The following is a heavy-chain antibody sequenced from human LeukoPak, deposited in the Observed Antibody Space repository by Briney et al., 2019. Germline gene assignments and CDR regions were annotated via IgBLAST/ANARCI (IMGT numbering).Heavy chain of an antibody. CDR2: IKSNTDGGTT. D-gene: IGHD6-13*01. V-gene: IGHV3-15*01. J-gene: IGHJ4*02. Sequence: GGSLRLSCAASGFTFTNAWMSWVRQAPGKGLEWVGRIKSNTDGGTTDYAAPVKGRFTISRDDSKNALYLHMNSLKTEDTGVYYCTRGGIAAAGDLFDYWGQGTLVTVSS. CDR1: GFTFTNAW. CDR3: TRGGIAAAGDLFDY.